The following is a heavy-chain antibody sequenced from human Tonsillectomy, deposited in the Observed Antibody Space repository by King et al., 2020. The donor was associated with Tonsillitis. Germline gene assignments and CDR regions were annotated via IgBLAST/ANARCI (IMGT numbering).Heavy chain of an antibody. V-gene: IGHV3-21*01. CDR1: GFTFSSYS. Sequence: VQLVESGGGLVKPGGSLRLSCAASGFTFSSYSMNWVRQAPGKGLEWVSSISSSSNYIYYADSVKGRFTISRDNAKNSLYLQMNSLRAEDTAVYYCARSPPAAMGNDYWGQGNLVTVSS. CDR2: ISSSSNYI. CDR3: ARSPPAAMGNDY. J-gene: IGHJ4*02. D-gene: IGHD2-2*01.